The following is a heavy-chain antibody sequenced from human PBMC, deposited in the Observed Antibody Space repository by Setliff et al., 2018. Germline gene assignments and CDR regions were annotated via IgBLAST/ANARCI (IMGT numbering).Heavy chain of an antibody. D-gene: IGHD2-8*02. J-gene: IGHJ1*01. CDR2: ISHSGIT. CDR3: TVRDFNCTDGRCAYFFDP. CDR1: GGSNSGGTW. V-gene: IGHV4-4*02. Sequence: PSETLSLTCAVSGGSNSGGTWWTWVRQSPEKGLEWIGEISHSGITNYKSSLKRRATISIDMSKRQFSLDLTSVTAADTAIYFCTVRDFNCTDGRCAYFFDPWGQGALVTVSS.